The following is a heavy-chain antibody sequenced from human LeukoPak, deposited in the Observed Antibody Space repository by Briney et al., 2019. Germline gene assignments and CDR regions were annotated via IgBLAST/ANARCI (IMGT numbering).Heavy chain of an antibody. J-gene: IGHJ5*02. CDR3: ARGRGFGELFARGWFDP. CDR1: GYTFTSYD. V-gene: IGHV1-8*01. Sequence: ASVKVSCKASGYTFTSYDINWVRQATGQGREWMGWMNPNSGNTGYAQKFQGRVTMTRNTSISTAYMELSSLRSEDTAVYYCARGRGFGELFARGWFDPWGQGTLVTVSS. CDR2: MNPNSGNT. D-gene: IGHD3-10*01.